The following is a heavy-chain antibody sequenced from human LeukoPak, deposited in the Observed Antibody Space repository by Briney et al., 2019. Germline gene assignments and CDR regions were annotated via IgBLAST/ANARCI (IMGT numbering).Heavy chain of an antibody. CDR3: ARNLDS. CDR1: GFTFSTYW. CDR2: INSDGSTT. V-gene: IGHV3-74*01. Sequence: GGSLRLSCAASGFTFSTYWMHWVRQSPGKGLVWVSRINSDGSTTNYADSVKGRFTISRDNARKSLYLQMNSLRDEDTAVYYCARNLDSWGQGALVTVSS. J-gene: IGHJ5*01.